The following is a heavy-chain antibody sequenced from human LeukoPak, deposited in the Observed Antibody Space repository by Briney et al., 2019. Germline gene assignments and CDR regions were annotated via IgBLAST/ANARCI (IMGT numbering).Heavy chain of an antibody. Sequence: GASVKVSCKASGYTFTSYDINWVRQAPGQGLEWMGGIIPIFGTANYAQKFQGRVTITADESTSTAYMELSSLRSEDTAVYYCARDRYSNYHFDYWGQGTLVTVSS. D-gene: IGHD4-11*01. CDR2: IIPIFGTA. V-gene: IGHV1-69*13. J-gene: IGHJ4*02. CDR3: ARDRYSNYHFDY. CDR1: GYTFTSYD.